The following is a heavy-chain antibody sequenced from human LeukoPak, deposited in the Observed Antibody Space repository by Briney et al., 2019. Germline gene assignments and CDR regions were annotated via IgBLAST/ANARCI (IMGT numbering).Heavy chain of an antibody. CDR1: GYTFTGYY. Sequence: ASVKVSCKASGYTFTGYYMHWVRQAPGQGLEWMGWVNPNSGGTNYAQKFQGRVTMTRDTSISTAYMELSRLRSDDTAVYYCARADVDIATTPSGYWGQGTLVTVSS. J-gene: IGHJ4*02. D-gene: IGHD5-12*01. CDR3: ARADVDIATTPSGY. V-gene: IGHV1-2*02. CDR2: VNPNSGGT.